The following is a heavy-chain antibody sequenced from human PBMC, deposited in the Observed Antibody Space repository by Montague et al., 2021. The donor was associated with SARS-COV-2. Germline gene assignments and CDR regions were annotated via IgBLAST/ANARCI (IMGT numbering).Heavy chain of an antibody. D-gene: IGHD2/OR15-2a*01. CDR3: ARNRLSVFDF. J-gene: IGHJ4*02. CDR2: IDWTHDQ. CDR1: GFSLSTSGMC. V-gene: IGHV2-70*01. Sequence: PALVKPTQTLTLTCTFSGFSLSTSGMCVGWIRQPPGRALEWLALIDWTHDQYYSRSLGTRLTISPGTSKSQVVLTLTNVDTVDTATYYCARNRLSVFDFWGQGTLVTVSS.